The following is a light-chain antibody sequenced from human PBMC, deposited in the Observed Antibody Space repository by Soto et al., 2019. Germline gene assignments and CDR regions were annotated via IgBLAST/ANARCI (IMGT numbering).Light chain of an antibody. V-gene: IGLV2-11*01. CDR3: CSYAGSFTWV. Sequence: QSALTQPRSVSGSPGQSVTISRTGTSSDVGGYNFVSWCQHHPGKAPKLMIYDVSLRPSGVPDRFSGSKSGNTASLTISGLQAEDEADYYCCSYAGSFTWVFGGGTKLTVL. J-gene: IGLJ3*02. CDR1: SSDVGGYNF. CDR2: DVS.